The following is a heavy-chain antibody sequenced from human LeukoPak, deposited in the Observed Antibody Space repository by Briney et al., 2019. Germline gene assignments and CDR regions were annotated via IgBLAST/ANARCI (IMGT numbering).Heavy chain of an antibody. CDR1: GFTFSSYG. D-gene: IGHD4-17*01. J-gene: IGHJ4*02. V-gene: IGHV3-33*01. CDR2: IRYDGSNK. Sequence: PGGSLRLSCAASGFTFSSYGMHWVRQAPGKGLEWVAVIRYDGSNKYYADSVKGRFTISRDNSKNTLYLQMNSLRAEDTAVYYCARAMTTVTTPGGFDYWGQGTLVTVSS. CDR3: ARAMTTVTTPGGFDY.